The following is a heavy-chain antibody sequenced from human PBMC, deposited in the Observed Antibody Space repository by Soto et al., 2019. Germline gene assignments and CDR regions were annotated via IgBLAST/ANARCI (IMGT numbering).Heavy chain of an antibody. J-gene: IGHJ4*02. CDR1: GFTFSSYA. D-gene: IGHD6-19*01. Sequence: GGSLRLSCAASGFTFSSYAMSWARQAPGKGLEWVSAISGSGGSTYYADSVKGRFTISRDNSKNTLYPQMNSLRAEDTAVYYCAPEAEAVAGTSIYFDYWGQGTLVTVSS. CDR3: APEAEAVAGTSIYFDY. CDR2: ISGSGGST. V-gene: IGHV3-23*01.